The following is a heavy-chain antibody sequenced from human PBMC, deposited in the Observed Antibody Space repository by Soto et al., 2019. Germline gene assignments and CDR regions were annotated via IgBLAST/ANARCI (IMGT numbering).Heavy chain of an antibody. CDR3: ARSMWGTMIVVVIPYYYGMDV. V-gene: IGHV1-69*13. D-gene: IGHD3-22*01. CDR1: GGTFSSYA. J-gene: IGHJ6*02. Sequence: SVKVSCKASGGTFSSYAISWVRQAPGQGLEWMGGIIPIFGTANYAQKFQGRVTITADESTSTAYMERSSLRSEDTAVYYCARSMWGTMIVVVIPYYYGMDVWGQGTTVTVSS. CDR2: IIPIFGTA.